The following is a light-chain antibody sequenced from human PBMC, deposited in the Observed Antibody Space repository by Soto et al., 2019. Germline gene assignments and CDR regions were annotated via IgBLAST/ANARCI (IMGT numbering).Light chain of an antibody. CDR3: CSYADTDIHVR. J-gene: IGLJ2*01. CDR2: EVT. Sequence: QSALTQPASVSGSPGQSITISCTGTSSDVGSSNLVSWYQQQPGKAPKLMIYEVTKRPSGVSNRVSGTKSGNTASLTISGLQADDEADYYCCSYADTDIHVRFGGGTKLTVL. V-gene: IGLV2-23*02. CDR1: SSDVGSSNL.